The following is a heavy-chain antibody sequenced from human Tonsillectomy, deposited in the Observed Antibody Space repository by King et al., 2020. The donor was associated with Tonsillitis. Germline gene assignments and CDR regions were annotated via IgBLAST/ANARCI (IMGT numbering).Heavy chain of an antibody. CDR3: AKDGANPNWTDVEWSDS. D-gene: IGHD1-1*01. CDR1: GFTFSRYG. Sequence: VQLVESGGGVVQPGGSLRLSCAASGFTFSRYGMHWVRQAPGKGLEWVTFIRLDGSNEYYADSVEGRFTISRDNSKNTLYLQMNSLRAEDTAVYYCAKDGANPNWTDVEWSDSWGQGPLATVSS. J-gene: IGHJ5*01. CDR2: IRLDGSNE. V-gene: IGHV3-30*02.